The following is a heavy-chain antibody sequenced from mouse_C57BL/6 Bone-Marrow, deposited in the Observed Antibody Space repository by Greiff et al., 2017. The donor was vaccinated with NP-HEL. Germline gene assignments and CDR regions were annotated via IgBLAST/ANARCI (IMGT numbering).Heavy chain of an antibody. D-gene: IGHD2-5*01. Sequence: EVQLQQSGTVLARPGASVKMSCKTSGYTFTSYWMHWVKQRPGQGLEWIGAIYPGNSDTSYNQKFKGKAKLTAVTSASTAYMELSSLTNEDSAVYYCITIVTTRWYFDVWGTGTTVTVSS. J-gene: IGHJ1*03. CDR1: GYTFTSYW. V-gene: IGHV1-5*01. CDR3: ITIVTTRWYFDV. CDR2: IYPGNSDT.